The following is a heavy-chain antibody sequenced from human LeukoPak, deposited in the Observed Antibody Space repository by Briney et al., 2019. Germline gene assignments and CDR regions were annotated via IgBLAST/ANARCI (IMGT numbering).Heavy chain of an antibody. CDR3: ARDREGGYDY. D-gene: IGHD5-12*01. J-gene: IGHJ4*02. V-gene: IGHV3-53*01. CDR1: GFSVSSNY. CDR2: MYIDGST. Sequence: GGSLRLSCAASGFSVSSNYMSWVRQAPGKGLEWVSVMYIDGSTYYADSVKGRFTISRDISKNTLYLQMSSLRGEDTAVYYCARDREGGYDYWGQGTLVTVSS.